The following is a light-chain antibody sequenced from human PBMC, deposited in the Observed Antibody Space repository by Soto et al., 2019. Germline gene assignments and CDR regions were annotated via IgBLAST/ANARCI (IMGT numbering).Light chain of an antibody. CDR2: DVS. J-gene: IGLJ1*01. V-gene: IGLV2-11*01. CDR1: SSDVGGYNY. CDR3: CSYAGSYTLGV. Sequence: QSVLTQPRSVSGSPGQSVTISCTGTSSDVGGYNYASWYQQHPGKAPKLTIYDVSKRPSGVPDRFSGSKSGNTASLTISGLQAEDEADYYCCSYAGSYTLGVFGTGTKVTVL.